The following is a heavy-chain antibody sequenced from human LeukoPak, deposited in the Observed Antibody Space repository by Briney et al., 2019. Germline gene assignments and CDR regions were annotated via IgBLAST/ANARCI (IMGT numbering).Heavy chain of an antibody. CDR3: ARTHFYDSRGYYYGLVY. CDR1: GYTFTSYR. V-gene: IGHV1-18*01. Sequence: ASVTVSCKASGYTFTSYRISWLRQPHAQGLEGMGWISAYNGNTNYAQKLQGRVTMTTDTSTSTDYMELRSLRSDDTAVYYCARTHFYDSRGYYYGLVYWGQGTLVTVSS. J-gene: IGHJ4*02. CDR2: ISAYNGNT. D-gene: IGHD3-22*01.